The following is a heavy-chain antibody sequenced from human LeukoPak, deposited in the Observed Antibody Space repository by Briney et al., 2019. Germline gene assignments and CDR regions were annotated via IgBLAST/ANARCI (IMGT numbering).Heavy chain of an antibody. V-gene: IGHV4-61*08. CDR2: IYYSGST. CDR1: GGSISGGGYY. J-gene: IGHJ4*02. CDR3: ARGLMMAVAGRGEFHY. D-gene: IGHD6-13*01. Sequence: SETLSLTCTVSGGSISGGGYYWSWIRQPPGKGLEWIGYIYYSGSTNYNPSLKSRVTISVDTSKNQFSLKLSSVTAADTAVYYCARGLMMAVAGRGEFHYWGQGTLVTVSS.